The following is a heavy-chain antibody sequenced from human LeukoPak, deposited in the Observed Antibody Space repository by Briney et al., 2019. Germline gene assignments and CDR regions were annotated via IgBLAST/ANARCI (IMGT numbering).Heavy chain of an antibody. Sequence: SQTLSLTCAVSGGSISSGGYSWRWIRQPPGKGLEWIGYIYHSGSTYYNPSLKSRVTISVDRSKNQFSLKLSSVTAADTAVYYCAREVASSLDYWGQGTLVTVSS. CDR1: GGSISSGGYS. J-gene: IGHJ4*02. V-gene: IGHV4-30-2*01. CDR3: AREVASSLDY. CDR2: IYHSGST. D-gene: IGHD5-12*01.